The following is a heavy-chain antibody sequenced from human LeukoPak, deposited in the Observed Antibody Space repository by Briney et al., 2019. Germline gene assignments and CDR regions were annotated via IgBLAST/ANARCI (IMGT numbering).Heavy chain of an antibody. CDR1: GGSISSHY. D-gene: IGHD3-22*01. J-gene: IGHJ4*02. CDR2: IYCSGST. Sequence: SETLSLTCTVSGGSISSHYWSWIRQPPGKGLEWIGYIYCSGSTNYNPSLKSRVTISVDTSKNQFSLKLSSVIAADTAVYYCARDRYYYDSSGYYVFDYWGQGTLVTVSS. CDR3: ARDRYYYDSSGYYVFDY. V-gene: IGHV4-59*11.